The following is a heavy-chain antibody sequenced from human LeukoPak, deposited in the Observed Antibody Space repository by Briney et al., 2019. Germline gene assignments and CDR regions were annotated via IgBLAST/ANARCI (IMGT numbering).Heavy chain of an antibody. Sequence: GGSLRLSCAASGFTFSNAWMSWVRQAPGKGLEWVGRIKSKTDGGTTDYAAPVKGRFTISRDDSKNTLYLQMNSLKTEDTAVYYCTTDEVVVRNCGGDCYDYWGQGTLVTVSS. CDR2: IKSKTDGGTT. J-gene: IGHJ4*02. D-gene: IGHD2-21*01. CDR1: GFTFSNAW. CDR3: TTDEVVVRNCGGDCYDY. V-gene: IGHV3-15*01.